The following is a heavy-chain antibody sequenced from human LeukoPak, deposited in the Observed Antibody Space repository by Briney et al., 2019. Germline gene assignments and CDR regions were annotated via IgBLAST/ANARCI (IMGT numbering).Heavy chain of an antibody. D-gene: IGHD3-9*01. J-gene: IGHJ4*02. V-gene: IGHV1-69*04. Sequence: SVKVSCKSSGGTFSSYAISWVRQAPGQGLEWMGRIIPILGIANYAQKLQGRVTMTTDTSTSTAYMDLRSLRSDDTAVYYCARDQAATNTQVRFCLDWGQGTLVTVSS. CDR3: ARDQAATNTQVRFCLD. CDR1: GGTFSSYA. CDR2: IIPILGIA.